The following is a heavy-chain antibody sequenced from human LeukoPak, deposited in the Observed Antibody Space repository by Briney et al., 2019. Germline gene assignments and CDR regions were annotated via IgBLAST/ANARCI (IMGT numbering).Heavy chain of an antibody. Sequence: GSLRLSCAASGFTFSSYGMSWVRQPPGKGLEWIGEVYPTGSTNYSPSLKGRVTISVDKSKNQFSLTLTSVTAADTAVYFCGTTEHDSGDYWGQGTLVTVSS. D-gene: IGHD6-25*01. CDR1: GFTFSSYGM. J-gene: IGHJ4*02. CDR3: GTTEHDSGDY. V-gene: IGHV4-4*01. CDR2: VYPTGST.